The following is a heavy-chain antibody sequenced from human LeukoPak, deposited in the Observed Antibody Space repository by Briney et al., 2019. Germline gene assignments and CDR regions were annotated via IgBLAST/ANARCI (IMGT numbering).Heavy chain of an antibody. CDR3: ARTYYYDSSGPYY. CDR1: GGSFSSYY. D-gene: IGHD3-22*01. Sequence: SETLSLTCAVYGGSFSSYYWGWIRQPPGKGLEWIGSIYYGGSTLYNPSLKSRVTISVDTSKNQFSLKLSSVTAADTAVYYCARTYYYDSSGPYYWGQGTLVTVSS. CDR2: IYYGGST. J-gene: IGHJ4*02. V-gene: IGHV4-39*07.